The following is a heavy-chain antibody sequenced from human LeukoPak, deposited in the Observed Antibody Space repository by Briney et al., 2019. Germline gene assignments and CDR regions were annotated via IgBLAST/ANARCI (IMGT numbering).Heavy chain of an antibody. Sequence: GGSLRLSCAASGFTFSSYSMNWVRQAPGKGLEWVSYISAGSSTIYYADSVKGRFTISRDNSKNTLYLQMNSLKTEDTAVYYCARGFHYDFWSGSYYFDYWGQGTLVTISS. CDR3: ARGFHYDFWSGSYYFDY. CDR1: GFTFSSYS. V-gene: IGHV3-48*01. CDR2: ISAGSSTI. J-gene: IGHJ4*02. D-gene: IGHD3-3*01.